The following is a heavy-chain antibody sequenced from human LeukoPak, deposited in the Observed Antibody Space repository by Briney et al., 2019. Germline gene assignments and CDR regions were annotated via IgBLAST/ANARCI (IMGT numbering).Heavy chain of an antibody. CDR1: GYTFTSYD. V-gene: IGHV1-8*01. CDR3: ARDYDFWSGLFDP. D-gene: IGHD3-3*01. Sequence: ASVKVSCTASGYTFTSYDINWVRQATGQGLEWMGWMNPNSGNTGYAQKFQGRVTMTRNTSISTAYMELSSLRSEDTAVYYCARDYDFWSGLFDPWGQGTLVTVSS. CDR2: MNPNSGNT. J-gene: IGHJ5*02.